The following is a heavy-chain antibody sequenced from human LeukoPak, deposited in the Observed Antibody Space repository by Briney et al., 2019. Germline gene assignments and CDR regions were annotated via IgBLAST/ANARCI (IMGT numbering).Heavy chain of an antibody. V-gene: IGHV3-7*01. CDR3: ARDQDYYGSGSYGPDH. CDR1: GFTFSSYW. J-gene: IGHJ5*02. Sequence: GGSLRLSCAASGFTFSSYWMSWVRQAPGKGLEWVANIKQDGSEKNYVDSVKGRFTISRDNAKNSLYLQMNSLRAEDTAVYYCARDQDYYGSGSYGPDHWGQGILVTVSS. D-gene: IGHD3-10*01. CDR2: IKQDGSEK.